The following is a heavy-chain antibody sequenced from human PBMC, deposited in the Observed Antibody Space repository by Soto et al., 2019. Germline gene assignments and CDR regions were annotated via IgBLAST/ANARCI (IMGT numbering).Heavy chain of an antibody. CDR2: LSGSGGST. J-gene: IGHJ4*02. V-gene: IGHV3-23*01. Sequence: SGGSLRLSCAASGFTFSTYAMSWVRQAPGKGLEWVSALSGSGGSTYYADSVKGRFTISRDNSKNTLYLQMNSLRAEDTAVYFCAKNRYSGYVAPEGFDFWGQGTLVTVSS. D-gene: IGHD5-12*01. CDR1: GFTFSTYA. CDR3: AKNRYSGYVAPEGFDF.